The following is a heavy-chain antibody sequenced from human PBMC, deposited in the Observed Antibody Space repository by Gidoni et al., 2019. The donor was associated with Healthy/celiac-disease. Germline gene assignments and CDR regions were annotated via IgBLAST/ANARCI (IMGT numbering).Heavy chain of an antibody. D-gene: IGHD3-10*01. J-gene: IGHJ4*02. CDR3: ARARGGSVSITFDY. CDR1: GFSLSTSGMC. CDR2: IDWDDDK. Sequence: QVTLRESGSALVKPTQTLTLTCTFSGFSLSTSGMCVSWIRQPPGKALEWLALIDWDDDKYYSTSLKTRLTISKDTSKNQVVLTMTNMDPVDTATYYCARARGGSVSITFDYWGQGTLVTVSS. V-gene: IGHV2-70*01.